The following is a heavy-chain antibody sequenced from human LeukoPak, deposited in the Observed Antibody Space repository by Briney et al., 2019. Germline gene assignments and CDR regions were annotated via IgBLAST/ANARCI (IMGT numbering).Heavy chain of an antibody. V-gene: IGHV3-23*01. D-gene: IGHD4-17*01. CDR1: GFTFNNYA. CDR3: ARDYADYVGYFFFDY. Sequence: GGSLRLSCAASGFTFNNYAMNGVRQAPGKGLEWVSSISGGGETTYYADSAKGRFTISRDNSQNTLYLQMNSLRAGDTAVYYCARDYADYVGYFFFDYWGQGTLVTVSS. CDR2: ISGGGETT. J-gene: IGHJ4*02.